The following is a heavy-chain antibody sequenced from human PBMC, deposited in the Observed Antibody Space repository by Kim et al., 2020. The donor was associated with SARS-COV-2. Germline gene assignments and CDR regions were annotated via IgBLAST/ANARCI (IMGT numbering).Heavy chain of an antibody. V-gene: IGHV3-30*07. J-gene: IGHJ1*01. D-gene: IGHD6-13*01. Sequence: SVKGRFTIARDNSKNTLYLQMNSLRAEDTAVYYWARGFGYSSSWSEYFQHWGQGTLVTVSS. CDR3: ARGFGYSSSWSEYFQH.